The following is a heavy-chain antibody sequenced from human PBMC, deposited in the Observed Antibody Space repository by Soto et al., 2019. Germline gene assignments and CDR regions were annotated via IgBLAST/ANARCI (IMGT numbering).Heavy chain of an antibody. Sequence: SETLSLTCAVSGGSISSGGYSWSWIRQPPGKGLEWIGYIYHSGSTYYNPSLKSRVTISVDRSKNQFSLKLSSVTAADTAVYYCARGGYYGSGSYKDYYYGMDVWGQGTTVTVSS. J-gene: IGHJ6*02. CDR2: IYHSGST. CDR1: GGSISSGGYS. V-gene: IGHV4-30-2*01. CDR3: ARGGYYGSGSYKDYYYGMDV. D-gene: IGHD3-10*01.